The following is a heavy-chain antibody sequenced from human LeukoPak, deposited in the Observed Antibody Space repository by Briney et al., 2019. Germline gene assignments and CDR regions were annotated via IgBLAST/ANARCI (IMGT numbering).Heavy chain of an antibody. J-gene: IGHJ4*02. V-gene: IGHV4-59*12. Sequence: SETLSLTCAVYGGSLSGYYWSWIRQPPGKGLEWIGYIYYSGSTNYNPSLKSRVTISVDTSKNQFSLKLSSVTAADTAVYYCARAVGDQDIVVVPAAPYYFDYWGQGTLVTVSS. CDR3: ARAVGDQDIVVVPAAPYYFDY. CDR2: IYYSGST. D-gene: IGHD2-2*01. CDR1: GGSLSGYY.